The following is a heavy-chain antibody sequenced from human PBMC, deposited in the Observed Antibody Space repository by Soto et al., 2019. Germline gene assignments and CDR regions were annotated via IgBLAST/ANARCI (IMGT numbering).Heavy chain of an antibody. CDR2: IIPIFGTA. Sequence: ASVKVSCKASGGTFSSYAISWVRQAPGQGLEWMGGIIPIFGTANYAQKFQGRVTITADESTSTAYMELSSLRSEDTAVYYCARAYYDILTDYYYGMDVWGQGTTVTVS. CDR3: ARAYYDILTDYYYGMDV. J-gene: IGHJ6*02. D-gene: IGHD3-9*01. CDR1: GGTFSSYA. V-gene: IGHV1-69*13.